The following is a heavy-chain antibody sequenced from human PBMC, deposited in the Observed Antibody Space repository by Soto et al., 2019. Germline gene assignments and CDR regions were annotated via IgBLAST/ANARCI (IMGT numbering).Heavy chain of an antibody. Sequence: SETLSLTCTVSGASISSYYWSWIRQPPGKGLEWIGYIYYSGSTNYNPSLKSRVTISVDTSKNQFSLKLSSVTAADTAVYYCARGGQYDFWSGYYGEYYYYGMDVWGQGTTVTVSS. V-gene: IGHV4-59*01. CDR1: GASISSYY. CDR3: ARGGQYDFWSGYYGEYYYYGMDV. CDR2: IYYSGST. D-gene: IGHD3-3*01. J-gene: IGHJ6*02.